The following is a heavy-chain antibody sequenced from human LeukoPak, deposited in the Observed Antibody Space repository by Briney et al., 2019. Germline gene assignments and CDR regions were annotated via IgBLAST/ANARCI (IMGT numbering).Heavy chain of an antibody. J-gene: IGHJ5*02. CDR1: GYTFTGYY. CDR2: INPNSGVT. Sequence: ASETVSCKASGYTFTGYYMHWVRQAPGQGLEWMGWINPNSGVTNYAQKFQGRVTMTRDTSISTAYMELSRLRSDDTAVYYCARGYCSGGSCYNWFDPWGQGTLVT. D-gene: IGHD2-15*01. V-gene: IGHV1-2*02. CDR3: ARGYCSGGSCYNWFDP.